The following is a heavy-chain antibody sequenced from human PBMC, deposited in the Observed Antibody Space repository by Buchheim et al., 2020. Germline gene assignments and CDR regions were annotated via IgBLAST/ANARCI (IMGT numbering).Heavy chain of an antibody. Sequence: QVQLQESGPGLVKPSQTLSLTCTVSGGSISSGDYYWSWIRQPPGKGLEWIGYIYYSGSTYYNPSLKSRVTISVDTSQNQFSLKLSSVTAADTAVYYCAKSQVPYYYDSIRRSYGMDVWGQGTT. CDR1: GGSISSGDYY. CDR2: IYYSGST. J-gene: IGHJ6*02. V-gene: IGHV4-30-4*01. CDR3: AKSQVPYYYDSIRRSYGMDV. D-gene: IGHD3-22*01.